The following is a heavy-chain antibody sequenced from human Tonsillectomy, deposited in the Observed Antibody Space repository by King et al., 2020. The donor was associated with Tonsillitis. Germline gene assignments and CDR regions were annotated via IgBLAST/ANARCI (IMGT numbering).Heavy chain of an antibody. V-gene: IGHV4-34*01. D-gene: IGHD5-18*01. CDR3: ARGIPLWSRYFDY. CDR2: INHSGST. J-gene: IGHJ4*02. CDR1: GGSFSGYY. Sequence: VQLQQWGAGLLKPSETLSLTCAVYGGSFSGYYWSWIRQPPGKGLEWIGEINHSGSTNYNPSLKSRVTVSVDTSKNQFSLKLSSVTAADTAVYYCARGIPLWSRYFDYWGQGTLVTVSS.